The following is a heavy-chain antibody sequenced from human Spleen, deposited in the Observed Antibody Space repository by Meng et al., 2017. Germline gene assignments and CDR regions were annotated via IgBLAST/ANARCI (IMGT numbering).Heavy chain of an antibody. V-gene: IGHV1-8*01. CDR2: MNPNSGNT. Sequence: ASVKVSCKASGYTFTSYDINWVRQATGQGLEWMGWMNPNSGNTGYAQKFQGRVTMTRDTSISTAYMELSRLRSDDTAVYYCARTRRGTMIVEHYYYGMDVWGQGTTVTVSS. J-gene: IGHJ6*02. CDR3: ARTRRGTMIVEHYYYGMDV. CDR1: GYTFTSYD. D-gene: IGHD3-22*01.